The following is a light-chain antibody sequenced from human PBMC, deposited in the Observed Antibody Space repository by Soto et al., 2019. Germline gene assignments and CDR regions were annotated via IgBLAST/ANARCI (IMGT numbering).Light chain of an antibody. CDR1: QDISIF. Sequence: DIQMTQSPSSVSASVGDRVTITCRASQDISIFLAWYQQKAGKVPKLLISAASTLQSGVPSRFSGSGSGTDFTLTISSLQPEDVATYYCQKYNSAPLTFGGGTKVDIK. V-gene: IGKV1-27*01. CDR3: QKYNSAPLT. J-gene: IGKJ4*01. CDR2: AAS.